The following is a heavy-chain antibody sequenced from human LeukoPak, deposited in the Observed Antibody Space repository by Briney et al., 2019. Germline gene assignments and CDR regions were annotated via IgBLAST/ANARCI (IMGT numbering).Heavy chain of an antibody. V-gene: IGHV3-53*01. J-gene: IGHJ4*02. CDR2: IYSGGST. Sequence: PGGSLRLSCAASGFTVSSNYMSWVRQAPGKGLEWVSVIYSGGSTYYADSVKGRFTISRDNSKNTLYLQMNSLRAEDTAVYYCARVSAGSYDPIFDCWGQGTLVTVSS. CDR1: GFTVSSNY. D-gene: IGHD1-26*01. CDR3: ARVSAGSYDPIFDC.